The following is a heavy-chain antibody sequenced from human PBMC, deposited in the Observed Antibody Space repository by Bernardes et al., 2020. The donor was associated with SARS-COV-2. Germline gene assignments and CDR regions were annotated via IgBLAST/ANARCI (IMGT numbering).Heavy chain of an antibody. J-gene: IGHJ5*02. V-gene: IGHV4-39*01. Sequence: LALTCTVSGGSISSSSYYWGWIRQPPGKGLEWIGSIYYSGSTYYNPSLKSRVTISVDTSKNQFSLKLSSVTAADTAVYYCARHGLASITIFGVVTLGGWFDPWGQGTLVTVSS. CDR3: ARHGLASITIFGVVTLGGWFDP. D-gene: IGHD3-3*01. CDR1: GGSISSSSYY. CDR2: IYYSGST.